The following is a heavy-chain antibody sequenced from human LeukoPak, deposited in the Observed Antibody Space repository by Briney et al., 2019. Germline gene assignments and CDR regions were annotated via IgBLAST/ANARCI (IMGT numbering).Heavy chain of an antibody. CDR2: IIPILGIA. D-gene: IGHD3-3*01. Sequence: SVKVSCKASGGTFSSYAISWVRQAPGQGLEWMGRIIPILGIANYAQKLQGRVTMTTDTSTSTAYMELRSLRSDDTAVYYCASSSYYDFWSGYYSSYYFDYWGQGTLVTVSS. CDR3: ASSSYYDFWSGYYSSYYFDY. V-gene: IGHV1-69*04. J-gene: IGHJ4*02. CDR1: GGTFSSYA.